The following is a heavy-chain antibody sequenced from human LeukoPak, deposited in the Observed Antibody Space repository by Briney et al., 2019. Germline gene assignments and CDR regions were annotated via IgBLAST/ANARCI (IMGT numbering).Heavy chain of an antibody. J-gene: IGHJ4*02. D-gene: IGHD1-26*01. CDR2: IKQDGSEK. CDR1: GFTFSSYW. V-gene: IGHV3-7*01. Sequence: AGGSLRLSCAASGFTFSSYWMSWVRQAPGKGLEWVANIKQDGSEKYYVDSVKGRFTISRDNAKNSLYLQMNSLRAEDTAVYYCARDRIVGALRPAAFDYWAREPWSPSPQ. CDR3: ARDRIVGALRPAAFDY.